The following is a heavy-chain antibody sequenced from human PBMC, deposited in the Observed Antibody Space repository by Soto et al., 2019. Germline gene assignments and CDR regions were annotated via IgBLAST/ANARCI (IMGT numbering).Heavy chain of an antibody. V-gene: IGHV3-21*01. D-gene: IGHD2-15*01. CDR3: AREGGYCSGGSCYSLVGY. CDR2: ISSSSSYI. CDR1: GFTFSSYS. Sequence: EVQLVESGGGLVKPGGSLRLSCAASGFTFSSYSMNWVRQAPGKGLEWVSSISSSSSYIYYADSVKGRFTISRDNAKNSQYLEMNSLRADDTAVYYCAREGGYCSGGSCYSLVGYWGQGTLVTVSS. J-gene: IGHJ4*02.